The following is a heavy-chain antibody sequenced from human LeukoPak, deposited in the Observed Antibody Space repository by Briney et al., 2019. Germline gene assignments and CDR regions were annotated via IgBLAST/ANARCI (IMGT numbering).Heavy chain of an antibody. CDR3: AREFSD. CDR1: GGSSSAYY. V-gene: IGHV4-59*01. D-gene: IGHD6-19*01. CDR2: IYNSGST. J-gene: IGHJ4*02. Sequence: SETLSLACTVSGGSSSAYYYTWIRQPPGKGLEWIGLIYNSGSTNYNPSLKSRIIISADTSKNQFSLKLTSVTAADTAVYYCAREFSDWGQGTLVTVSS.